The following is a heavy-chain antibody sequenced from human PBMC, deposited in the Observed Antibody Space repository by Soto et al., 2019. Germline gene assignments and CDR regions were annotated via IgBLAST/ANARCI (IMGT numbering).Heavy chain of an antibody. CDR2: INAYNGNT. J-gene: IGHJ4*02. CDR1: GYTFTSYG. CDR3: ARNPVGGTHFDY. V-gene: IGHV1-18*01. Sequence: GQLVQSGAEVKKPGASVKVSCKASGYTFTSYGISWVRQAPGQGLEWMGWINAYNGNTNYAQKLQGRVTMTTDTSTSTAYMELRSLRAEDTTVYYCARNPVGGTHFDYWGQGTLVTVSS. D-gene: IGHD6-19*01.